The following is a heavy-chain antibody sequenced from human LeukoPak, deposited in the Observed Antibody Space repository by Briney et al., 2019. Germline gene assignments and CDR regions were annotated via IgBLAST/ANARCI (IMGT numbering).Heavy chain of an antibody. V-gene: IGHV1-2*02. J-gene: IGHJ5*02. CDR3: ARRVVVASANWFDP. Sequence: ASVKVSCKASGYTFTSYGISWVRQAPGQGLEWMGWINPNSGGTNYAQKFQGRVTMTRDTSISTAYMELSRLRSDDTAVYYCARRVVVASANWFDPWGQGTLVTVSS. CDR2: INPNSGGT. CDR1: GYTFTSYG. D-gene: IGHD2-15*01.